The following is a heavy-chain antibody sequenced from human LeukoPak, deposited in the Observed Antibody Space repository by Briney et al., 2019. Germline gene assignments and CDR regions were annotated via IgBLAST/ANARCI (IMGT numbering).Heavy chain of an antibody. CDR1: GFTFSSYA. V-gene: IGHV3-30-3*01. J-gene: IGHJ4*02. CDR3: ARDGGSSHALDY. CDR2: ISYDGSNK. D-gene: IGHD6-13*01. Sequence: GGSLRLSCAASGFTFSSYAMHWARQAPGKGLEWVAVISYDGSNKYYADSVKGRFTISRDNSKNTLYLQMNSLRAEDTAVYYCARDGGSSHALDYWGQGTLVTVSS.